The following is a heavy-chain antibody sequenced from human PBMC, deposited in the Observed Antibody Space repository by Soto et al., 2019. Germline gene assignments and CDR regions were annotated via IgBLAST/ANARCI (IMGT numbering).Heavy chain of an antibody. CDR2: IFSDGST. V-gene: IGHV3-66*01. J-gene: IGHJ4*02. CDR1: GFTVSNNY. CDR3: ARDPFQVFGY. Sequence: EVQVVESGGGLVQPGGSLRLSCAASGFTVSNNYMSLVRQAPGKGLEWISVIFSDGSTYYADSVKSRFTISRDNSENTLYLQINSLKAEDTAVYYCARDPFQVFGYWGQGTLVTVSS.